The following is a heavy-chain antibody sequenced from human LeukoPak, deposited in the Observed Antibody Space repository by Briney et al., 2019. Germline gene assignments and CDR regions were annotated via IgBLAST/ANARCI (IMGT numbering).Heavy chain of an antibody. Sequence: SETLSLTCTVSGGSIRSNYWSWIRQPPGKGLEWIGYIYYSGSTNYNPSLKSRVTISVDTSKNQFSLNLSSVTAADTAVYYCARVLPYSSGWGVDYWGQGTLVTVSS. CDR1: GGSIRSNY. CDR3: ARVLPYSSGWGVDY. D-gene: IGHD6-19*01. CDR2: IYYSGST. V-gene: IGHV4-59*01. J-gene: IGHJ4*02.